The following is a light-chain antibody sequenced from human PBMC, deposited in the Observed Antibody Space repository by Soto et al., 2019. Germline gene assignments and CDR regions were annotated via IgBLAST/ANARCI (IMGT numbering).Light chain of an antibody. Sequence: SYELTQPPSVSVAPGKTARITCGGNNIGSQSVHWYQQKPGQAPVLVIYYDSDRPSGIPERFSGPNSGNTATLTISGVEAGYEADYYWQVCYMSGDHPVVFGGGTKLTVL. CDR3: QVCYMSGDHPVV. CDR2: YDS. CDR1: NIGSQS. V-gene: IGLV3-21*04. J-gene: IGLJ2*01.